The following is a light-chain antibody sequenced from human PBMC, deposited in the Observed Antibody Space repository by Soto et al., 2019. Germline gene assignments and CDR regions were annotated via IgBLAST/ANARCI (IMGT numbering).Light chain of an antibody. J-gene: IGLJ3*02. CDR1: SSDVGHPYNY. CDR3: MSFIDSTSTHWV. CDR2: KVS. Sequence: QSALTQPASVSGSPGQSITISCTGTSSDVGHPYNYVSWYQQHPGKAPKLLIFKVSNRPSGISGRFSGSKSGNTASLTISGLQAEDEADYYCMSFIDSTSTHWVLRGGTKVTVL. V-gene: IGLV2-14*03.